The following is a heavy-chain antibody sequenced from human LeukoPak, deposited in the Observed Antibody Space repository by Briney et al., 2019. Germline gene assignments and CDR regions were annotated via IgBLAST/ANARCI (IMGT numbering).Heavy chain of an antibody. D-gene: IGHD2-2*01. CDR2: INHSGST. CDR1: GGSFSGYY. V-gene: IGHV4-34*01. J-gene: IGHJ5*02. CDR3: ARPGPAAWRSWFDP. Sequence: SETLSLTCAVYGGSFSGYYWSWIRQPPGKGLEWIGEINHSGSTNYNPSLKSRVTISVDTSKNQFSLKLSSVTAADTAVYYCARPGPAAWRSWFDPWGQGTLVTVSS.